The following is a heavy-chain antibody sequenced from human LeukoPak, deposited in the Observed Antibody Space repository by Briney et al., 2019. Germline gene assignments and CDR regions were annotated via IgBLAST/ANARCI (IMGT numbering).Heavy chain of an antibody. V-gene: IGHV3-30*18. CDR2: ISYDGSNK. J-gene: IGHJ5*01. D-gene: IGHD6-13*01. Sequence: PGGSLRLSCAASGFTFSNYGMHWVRQAPGKGLEWVAVISYDGSNKYYADSVKGRFTISRDNSKNTLYLQMNSLGGEDTAVHYCAKLRGVAAAGTGYFDPWGQGALVTVSS. CDR3: AKLRGVAAAGTGYFDP. CDR1: GFTFSNYG.